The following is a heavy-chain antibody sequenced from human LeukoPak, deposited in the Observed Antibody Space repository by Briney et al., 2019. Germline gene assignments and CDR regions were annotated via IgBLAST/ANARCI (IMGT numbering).Heavy chain of an antibody. CDR1: GGSISSSSYY. V-gene: IGHV4-39*01. J-gene: IGHJ3*02. CDR3: ARHFARAFDI. Sequence: SETLSLTCTVSGGSISSSSYYWGWIRQPPGKGLEWIGSVYYSGSTYCNPPLKSRVTMSVDTSRNQFSLKLSSVTAADTAVYYCARHFARAFDIWGQGTMVTVSS. CDR2: VYYSGST. D-gene: IGHD2-21*01.